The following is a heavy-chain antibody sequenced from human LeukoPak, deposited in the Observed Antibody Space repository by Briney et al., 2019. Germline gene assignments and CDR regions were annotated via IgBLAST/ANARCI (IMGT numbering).Heavy chain of an antibody. J-gene: IGHJ6*04. CDR2: INSDGSST. CDR3: ARVRGSGSYYNGDYYYGMDV. CDR1: GFTFSSYW. Sequence: GGSLRLSCAASGFTFSSYWMHWVRQAPGKGLVWVSRINSDGSSTSYADSVKGRFTLSRDNAKNTLYLQMNSLRAEDTAVYYCARVRGSGSYYNGDYYYGMDVWGKGTTVTVSS. D-gene: IGHD3-10*01. V-gene: IGHV3-74*01.